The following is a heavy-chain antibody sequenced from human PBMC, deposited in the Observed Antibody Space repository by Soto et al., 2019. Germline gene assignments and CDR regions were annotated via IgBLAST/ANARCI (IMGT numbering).Heavy chain of an antibody. Sequence: ASVKVSCKASGYTFTSYGISWVRQAPGQGLEWMGWISAYNGNTNYAQKLQGRVTMTTDTSTSTAYMELRSLRSDDTAVYYCARDEVVATITYYYYYGMDVWGQGTTVTVSS. J-gene: IGHJ6*02. V-gene: IGHV1-18*04. CDR3: ARDEVVATITYYYYYGMDV. D-gene: IGHD5-12*01. CDR2: ISAYNGNT. CDR1: GYTFTSYG.